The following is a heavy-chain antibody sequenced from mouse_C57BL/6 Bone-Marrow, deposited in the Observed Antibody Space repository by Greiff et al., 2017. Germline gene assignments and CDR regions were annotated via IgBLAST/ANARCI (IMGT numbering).Heavy chain of an antibody. CDR1: GYTFTSYW. J-gene: IGHJ3*01. CDR2: IYPGSGST. CDR3: SGPWAY. Sequence: QVQLKQPGAELVKPGASVKMSCKASGYTFTSYWITWVKQRPGQGLEWIGDIYPGSGSTNYNEKFKSKATLTVDTSASTAYMQLSSLTSDDSAVYYCSGPWAYWGQGTLVTVSA. V-gene: IGHV1-55*01.